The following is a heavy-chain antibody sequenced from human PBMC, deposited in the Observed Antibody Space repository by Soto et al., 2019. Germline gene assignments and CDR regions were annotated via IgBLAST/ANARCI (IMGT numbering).Heavy chain of an antibody. V-gene: IGHV1-18*01. Sequence: QVHLVQSGAEVKKPGASVNVSCKTSGYTFTRNGISWVRQAPGQGLEWMGWISPNSGNIKYAQKLQGRVIMTTATSTSTAYMELRSLRPDDTAVYYCVKDRDSNSWPARDVWGPGTTVTVSS. CDR1: GYTFTRNG. J-gene: IGHJ6*02. CDR2: ISPNSGNI. D-gene: IGHD3-22*01. CDR3: VKDRDSNSWPARDV.